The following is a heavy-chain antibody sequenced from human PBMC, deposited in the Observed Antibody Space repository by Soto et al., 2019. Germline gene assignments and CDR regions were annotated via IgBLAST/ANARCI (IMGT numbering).Heavy chain of an antibody. J-gene: IGHJ6*02. CDR1: GGIFSSYA. CDR2: IIPIFGTA. D-gene: IGHD6-19*01. CDR3: ARGPVAGTGDYYYGMDV. Sequence: SVKVSCKASGGIFSSYAISWVRQAPGQGLEWMGGIIPIFGTANYAQKFQGRVTITADESTSTAYMELSSLRSEDTAVYYCARGPVAGTGDYYYGMDVWGQGTTVTVSS. V-gene: IGHV1-69*13.